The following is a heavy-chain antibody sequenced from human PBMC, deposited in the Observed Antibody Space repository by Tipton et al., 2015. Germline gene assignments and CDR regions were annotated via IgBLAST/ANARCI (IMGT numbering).Heavy chain of an antibody. CDR2: IHPSGST. D-gene: IGHD2-8*02. Sequence: SLRLSCAVSGGSISNNYWWTWVRQPPGKGLEWIGEIHPSGSTNFNPSLKSRVTISLDKSNNQFSLRLTSVTAADTALYYCARDLPGGGVNFDFWGQGILVTVSS. V-gene: IGHV4-4*02. J-gene: IGHJ4*02. CDR3: ARDLPGGGVNFDF. CDR1: GGSISNNYW.